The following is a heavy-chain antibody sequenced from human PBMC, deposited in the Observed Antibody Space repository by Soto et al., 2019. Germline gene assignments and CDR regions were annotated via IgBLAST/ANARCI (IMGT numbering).Heavy chain of an antibody. D-gene: IGHD3-10*01. V-gene: IGHV1-69*01. Sequence: QVQLVQSGAEVKKPGSSVKVSCKASGGTFSSYAISWVLQAPGQGLEWMGGIIPIFGTANYAQKFQGRVTITADESTSTAYMELSSPRSEDTAVYYWARDGFGDYRPAEYFQHWGQGTLVTVSS. CDR1: GGTFSSYA. CDR2: IIPIFGTA. CDR3: ARDGFGDYRPAEYFQH. J-gene: IGHJ1*01.